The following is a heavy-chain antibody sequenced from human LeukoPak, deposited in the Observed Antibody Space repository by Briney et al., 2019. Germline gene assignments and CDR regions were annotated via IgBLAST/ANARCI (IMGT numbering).Heavy chain of an antibody. V-gene: IGHV4-4*07. CDR1: GGSISSYY. CDR3: ARDLTTVVVPAAIRPDYYMDV. D-gene: IGHD2-2*02. J-gene: IGHJ6*03. CDR2: IYTSGST. Sequence: SETLSLTCTVPGGSISSYYWSWIRQPAGKGLEWIGRIYTSGSTNYNPSLKSRVTMSVDTSKNQFSLKLSSVTAADTAVYYCARDLTTVVVPAAIRPDYYMDVWGKGTTVTVSS.